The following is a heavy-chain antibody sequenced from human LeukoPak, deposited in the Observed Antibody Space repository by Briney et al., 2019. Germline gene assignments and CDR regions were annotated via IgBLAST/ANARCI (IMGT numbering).Heavy chain of an antibody. CDR3: ARLNYDSSGMPDAFDI. Sequence: GESLKISCKGSGYSLTSYWIGWVRQMPGKGLEWMGIIYPGDSDTRYSPSFQGQVTISADKSISTAYLQWSSLKASDTAMYYCARLNYDSSGMPDAFDIWGQGTMVTVSS. J-gene: IGHJ3*02. D-gene: IGHD3-22*01. CDR1: GYSLTSYW. V-gene: IGHV5-51*01. CDR2: IYPGDSDT.